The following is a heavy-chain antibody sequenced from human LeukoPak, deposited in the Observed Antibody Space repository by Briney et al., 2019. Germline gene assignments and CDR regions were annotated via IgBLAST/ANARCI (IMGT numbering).Heavy chain of an antibody. CDR1: GFTVSSNY. Sequence: HPGGSLRLSCAASGFTVSSNYMSWVRQAPGKGLEWVSVIYSGGSTYYADSVKGRFTISRDNSKSTLYLQMNNLRADDTAVYYCATYSSLNRREFQYWGQGTLLTVSS. J-gene: IGHJ1*01. CDR2: IYSGGST. CDR3: ATYSSLNRREFQY. D-gene: IGHD6-19*01. V-gene: IGHV3-53*01.